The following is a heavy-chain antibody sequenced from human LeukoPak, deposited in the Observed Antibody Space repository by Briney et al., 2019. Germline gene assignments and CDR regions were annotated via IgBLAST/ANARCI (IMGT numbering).Heavy chain of an antibody. J-gene: IGHJ4*02. CDR3: ATNNDYGDYV. D-gene: IGHD4-17*01. CDR2: FDPEDGET. CDR1: GYTLTELS. V-gene: IGHV1-24*01. Sequence: GASVKVSCTVSGYTLTELSMHWVRQAPGKGLEWMGGFDPEDGETIYAQKFQGRVTMTEDTSTDTAYVELSSLRSEDTAVYYCATNNDYGDYVWGQGTLVTVSS.